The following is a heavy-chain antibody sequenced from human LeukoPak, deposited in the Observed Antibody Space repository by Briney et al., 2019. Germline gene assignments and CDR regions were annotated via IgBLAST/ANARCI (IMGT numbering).Heavy chain of an antibody. Sequence: ASVKVSCEASGDTLSSFTISWLRQAPGQGLEWMGRIIPIINIATYAQKFQGRVTITADKSTSTVHLEVISLRSEDTAVYYCARDERRDFDFWGQGTLVTVSS. CDR2: IIPIINIA. J-gene: IGHJ4*02. CDR1: GDTLSSFT. V-gene: IGHV1-69*04. CDR3: ARDERRDFDF.